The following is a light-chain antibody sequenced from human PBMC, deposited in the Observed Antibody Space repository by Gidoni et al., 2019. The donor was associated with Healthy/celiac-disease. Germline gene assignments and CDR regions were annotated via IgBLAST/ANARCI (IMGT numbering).Light chain of an antibody. J-gene: IGKJ5*01. CDR2: GAS. CDR1: QSVSSN. Sequence: EIVMPKSQATLSVSPGERATLPCRASQSVSSNLAWYQQKPGQAPRLLIYGASTRATGIPARFSGSGSGTEFTLTISSLQSEDFAVYYCQQYNNWPPITFGQGTRLEIK. V-gene: IGKV3-15*01. CDR3: QQYNNWPPIT.